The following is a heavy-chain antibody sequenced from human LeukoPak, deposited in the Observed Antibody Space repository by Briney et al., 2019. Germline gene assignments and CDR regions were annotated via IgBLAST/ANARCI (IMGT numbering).Heavy chain of an antibody. D-gene: IGHD2-2*02. CDR2: ISAYNGNT. CDR3: AREGGDIVVVPAAIWDY. J-gene: IGHJ4*02. Sequence: APVKVSCKASGYTFTRYGISWVRQAPGQGLEWMGWISAYNGNTNYAQKLQGRVTMTTDTSTSTAYMELRSLRSDDTAVYYCAREGGDIVVVPAAIWDYWGQGTLVTVSS. V-gene: IGHV1-18*01. CDR1: GYTFTRYG.